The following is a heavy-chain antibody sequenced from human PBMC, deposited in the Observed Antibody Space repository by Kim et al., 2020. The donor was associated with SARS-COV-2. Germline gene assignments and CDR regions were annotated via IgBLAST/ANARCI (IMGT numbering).Heavy chain of an antibody. D-gene: IGHD6-19*01. Sequence: SETLSLTCAVYGGSFSGYYWSWIRQPPGKGLEWIGEINHSGSTNYNPSLKSRVTISVDTSKNQFSLKLSSVTAADTAVYYCASFPSARSEYSSGWYRYNWFDPWGQGTLVTVSS. V-gene: IGHV4-34*01. CDR2: INHSGST. CDR3: ASFPSARSEYSSGWYRYNWFDP. J-gene: IGHJ5*02. CDR1: GGSFSGYY.